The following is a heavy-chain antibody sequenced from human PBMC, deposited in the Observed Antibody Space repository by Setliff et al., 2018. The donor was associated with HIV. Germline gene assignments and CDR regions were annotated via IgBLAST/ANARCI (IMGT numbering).Heavy chain of an antibody. CDR2: IKQDGSEQ. CDR3: ARGRGESRTNYFDY. Sequence: GESLKISCAASGFTFSNYRMSWVRQAPGKGLEWVANIKQDGSEQFYVDSVKGRFTISRDNAKNSLYLQMNSLRAEDTAVYFCARGRGESRTNYFDYWGQGTLVTVSS. V-gene: IGHV3-7*03. CDR1: GFTFSNYR. J-gene: IGHJ4*02.